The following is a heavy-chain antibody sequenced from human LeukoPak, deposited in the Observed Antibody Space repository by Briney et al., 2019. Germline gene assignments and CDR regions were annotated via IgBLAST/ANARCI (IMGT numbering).Heavy chain of an antibody. CDR1: GFTFSGYP. Sequence: PGGSLRLSCAASGFTFSGYPIHWVRQAPGKGLEWVAVISYDGSNKYYADSVKGRFTISRDDSKNTLFLDMSNLRVEDTALYYCARDLSAAFDFWGQGVLVTVSS. CDR2: ISYDGSNK. CDR3: ARDLSAAFDF. D-gene: IGHD6-19*01. V-gene: IGHV3-30-3*01. J-gene: IGHJ4*02.